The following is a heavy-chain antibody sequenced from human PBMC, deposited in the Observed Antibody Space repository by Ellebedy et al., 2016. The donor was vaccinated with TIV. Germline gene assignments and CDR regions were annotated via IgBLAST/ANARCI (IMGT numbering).Heavy chain of an antibody. CDR3: AKDMVFGDGKWEIDV. J-gene: IGHJ6*02. V-gene: IGHV3-30*04. Sequence: GESLKISCAASGFTFNIFDMHWVRQAPGEGLEWVAVISHDGRNKYYADSVKGRFTISRDNAKNSLYLQMNSLRAEDSAVYYCAKDMVFGDGKWEIDVWGQGTTVTVSS. D-gene: IGHD1-26*01. CDR2: ISHDGRNK. CDR1: GFTFNIFD.